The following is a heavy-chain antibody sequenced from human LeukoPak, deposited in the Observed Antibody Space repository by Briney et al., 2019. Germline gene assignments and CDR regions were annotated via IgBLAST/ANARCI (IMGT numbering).Heavy chain of an antibody. CDR3: ARDRLTGDPNYYYYYGMDV. V-gene: IGHV6-1*01. J-gene: IGHJ6*02. D-gene: IGHD7-27*01. CDR2: TYYRSKWYN. CDR1: GDSVSSNSAA. Sequence: SQTLSLTCAISGDSVSSNSAAWNWIRQSPSRGLEWLGRTYYRSKWYNDYAVSVKSRITINPDTSKNQFSLQLNSVTPEDTAVYYCARDRLTGDPNYYYYYGMDVWGQGTTVTVSS.